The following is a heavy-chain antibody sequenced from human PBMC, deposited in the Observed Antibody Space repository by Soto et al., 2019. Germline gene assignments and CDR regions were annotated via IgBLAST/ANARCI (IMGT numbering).Heavy chain of an antibody. V-gene: IGHV3-66*01. D-gene: IGHD3-3*01. Sequence: WGSLRLSCAASGFTVSSNYMSWVRQAPGKGLEWVSVIYSGGSTYYADSVKGRFTISRDNSKNTLYLQMNSLRAEDTAVYYCAGYYDFWSGYYRVNDAFDIWGQGTMVTVSS. CDR1: GFTVSSNY. CDR2: IYSGGST. J-gene: IGHJ3*02. CDR3: AGYYDFWSGYYRVNDAFDI.